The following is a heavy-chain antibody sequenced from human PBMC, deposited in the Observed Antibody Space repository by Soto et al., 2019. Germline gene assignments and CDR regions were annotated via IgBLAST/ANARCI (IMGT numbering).Heavy chain of an antibody. V-gene: IGHV1-69*13. Sequence: ASVEVSCKASGGTFSSCAISWVRQAPGEGLEWMGVINPIFGTANYAQKFQGRVTITADESTSTAYMELSSLRSEDTAVYYCARVRRYYYDSSGYYYHYGMDVWGQGTTVNVSS. CDR1: GGTFSSCA. J-gene: IGHJ6*02. CDR2: INPIFGTA. D-gene: IGHD3-22*01. CDR3: ARVRRYYYDSSGYYYHYGMDV.